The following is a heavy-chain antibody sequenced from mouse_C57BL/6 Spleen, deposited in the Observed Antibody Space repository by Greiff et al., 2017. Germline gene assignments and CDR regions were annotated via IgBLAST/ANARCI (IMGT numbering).Heavy chain of an antibody. CDR3: TRDGGFYDYGKYAY. D-gene: IGHD2-4*01. CDR2: ISRGGDYI. Sequence: EVKLQESGEGLVKPGGSLKLSCAASGFTFSSYAMSWVRQTPEKRLEWVAYISRGGDYIYYADTVKGRFTISRDNARNTLYLQMSSLKSEDTAMYYCTRDGGFYDYGKYAYWGQGTLVTVSA. CDR1: GFTFSSYA. V-gene: IGHV5-9-1*02. J-gene: IGHJ3*01.